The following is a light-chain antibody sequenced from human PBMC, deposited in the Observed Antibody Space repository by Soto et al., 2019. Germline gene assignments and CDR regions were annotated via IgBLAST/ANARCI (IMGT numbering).Light chain of an antibody. J-gene: IGKJ4*01. CDR3: QQYGSWPLT. V-gene: IGKV3-15*01. CDR2: DAS. CDR1: QSVSGS. Sequence: EILLTQSPATLSVSLGERATLSCRASQSVSGSLAWYHQKPGQAPRLLIYDASTRATGIPVRFSGSGSGTEFTLTISSLQSEDFAVYYCQQYGSWPLTFGGGTKVEIK.